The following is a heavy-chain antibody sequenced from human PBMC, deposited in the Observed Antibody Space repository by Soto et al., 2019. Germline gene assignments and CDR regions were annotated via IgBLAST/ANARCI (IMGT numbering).Heavy chain of an antibody. CDR3: ARGAATGTTRKDRRISCYYGMDV. CDR2: IIPIFGSA. J-gene: IGHJ6*02. CDR1: GGTFSSYA. Sequence: QVQPVLSGAEVKKPGSSVKVSCKASGGTFSSYALSWVRQAPGQGVEWMGGIIPIFGSANYAQKFHGRVTITAAESTSTAYTELSSRRSEDTAVYSCARGAATGTTRKDRRISCYYGMDVWGQGTTVTVSS. V-gene: IGHV1-69*12. D-gene: IGHD6-25*01.